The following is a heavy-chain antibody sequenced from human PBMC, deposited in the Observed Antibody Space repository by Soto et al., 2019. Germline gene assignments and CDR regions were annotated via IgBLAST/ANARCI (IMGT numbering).Heavy chain of an antibody. V-gene: IGHV4-31*03. CDR1: GGSINSGGYY. J-gene: IGHJ6*02. CDR2: IYYSGST. Sequence: SETLSLTCTVSGGSINSGGYYWSWIRQHPGKGLEWIGYIYYSGSTYYNPSLKSRVTISVDTSKNQFSLKLSSVTAADTAVYYCARDRGDNDYYYYGMDVWGQGTTVTVSS. D-gene: IGHD7-27*01. CDR3: ARDRGDNDYYYYGMDV.